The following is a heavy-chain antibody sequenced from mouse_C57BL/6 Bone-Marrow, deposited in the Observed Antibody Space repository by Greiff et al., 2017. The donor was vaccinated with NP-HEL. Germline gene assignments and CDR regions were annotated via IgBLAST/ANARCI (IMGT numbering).Heavy chain of an antibody. J-gene: IGHJ4*01. CDR3: AVYYGNWDYAMDY. V-gene: IGHV1-64*01. D-gene: IGHD2-1*01. Sequence: QVQLQQPGAELVKPGASVKLSCKASGYTFTSYWMHWVKQRPGQGLEWIGMIHPNSGSTNYNEKFKSKATLTVDKSSSTAYMQLSSLTSEDSAVYYCAVYYGNWDYAMDYWGQGTSVTVSS. CDR1: GYTFTSYW. CDR2: IHPNSGST.